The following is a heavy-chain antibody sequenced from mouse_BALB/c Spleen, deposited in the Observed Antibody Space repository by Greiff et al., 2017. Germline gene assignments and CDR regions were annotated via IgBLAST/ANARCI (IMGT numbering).Heavy chain of an antibody. CDR2: ISYSGST. D-gene: IGHD2-2*01. CDR1: GDSITSGY. Sequence: EVQLQESGPSLVKPSQTLSLTCSATGDSITSGYWNWIRQFPGNKLEYMGYISYSGSTYYTPSLKGRISLTRDTSKNQYYLQLNSVTTGDTAAYDGVRYTRVTKGEVGFDYWGQGTTLTVSS. V-gene: IGHV3-8*02. CDR3: VRYTRVTKGEVGFDY. J-gene: IGHJ2*01.